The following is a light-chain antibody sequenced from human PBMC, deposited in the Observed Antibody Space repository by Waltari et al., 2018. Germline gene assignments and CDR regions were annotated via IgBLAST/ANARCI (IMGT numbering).Light chain of an antibody. CDR2: AVS. Sequence: QSVLTQPASVSGSPAQSITISCTATISDVGTYKRVSWYQQHPGKAPKLMIYAVSKRPSGVSDRFSGSKSGDMASLTISGLQPEDEAEYFCSSYAGSSKGVFGGGTKVTVL. CDR3: SSYAGSSKGV. V-gene: IGLV2-23*02. J-gene: IGLJ2*01. CDR1: ISDVGTYKR.